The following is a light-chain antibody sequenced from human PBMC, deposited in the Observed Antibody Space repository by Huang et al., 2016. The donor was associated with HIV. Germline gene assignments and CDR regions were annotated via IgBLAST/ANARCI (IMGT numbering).Light chain of an antibody. Sequence: EIVLTQSPVTLSLSPGKRATLSCRASQNISTYLAWYQQKPGQAPRLRIYDASNRATGIPARFSGSGSGTDFTLTISSLDPEDFVVYYCQQRSKWPLTFGGGTKVEIK. CDR3: QQRSKWPLT. V-gene: IGKV3-11*01. CDR2: DAS. J-gene: IGKJ4*01. CDR1: QNISTY.